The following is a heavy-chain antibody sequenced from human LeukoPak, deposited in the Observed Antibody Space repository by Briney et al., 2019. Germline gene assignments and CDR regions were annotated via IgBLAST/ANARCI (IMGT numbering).Heavy chain of an antibody. CDR2: IYTSGST. D-gene: IGHD6-13*01. CDR1: GGSISSGSYY. V-gene: IGHV4-61*02. J-gene: IGHJ6*02. Sequence: SETLSLTCTVSGGSISSGSYYWSWIRQPAGTGLEWVGRIYTSGSTNYNPSLKSRATISADTSKNQFSLKLSSVTAADTAVYYCARKAATQYYYYGMDVWGQGTTVTVSS. CDR3: ARKAATQYYYYGMDV.